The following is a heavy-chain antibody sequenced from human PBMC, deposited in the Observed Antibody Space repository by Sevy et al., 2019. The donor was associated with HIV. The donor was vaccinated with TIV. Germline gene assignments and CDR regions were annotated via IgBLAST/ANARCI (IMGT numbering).Heavy chain of an antibody. J-gene: IGHJ6*02. Sequence: GGSLRLSCAASGFTFSHAWMSWVRQAPGKGLEWVGRIKSKPDGRTKDYAAPVKGRFTISRDDSKNTLFLQMNSLKTEVTAVYYCSTDPIIVLLVTDGMDVWGQGTTVTVSS. CDR3: STDPIIVLLVTDGMDV. D-gene: IGHD2-8*02. CDR2: IKSKPDGRTK. V-gene: IGHV3-15*01. CDR1: GFTFSHAW.